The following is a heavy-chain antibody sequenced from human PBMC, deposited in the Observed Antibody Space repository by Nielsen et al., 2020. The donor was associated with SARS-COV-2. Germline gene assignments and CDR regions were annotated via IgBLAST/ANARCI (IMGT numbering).Heavy chain of an antibody. CDR1: GFTFSSYT. CDR2: ISTSSYTI. D-gene: IGHD5-18*01. J-gene: IGHJ6*02. Sequence: GGSLRLSCAASGFTFSSYTMNWVRQAPGKGLEWVSYISTSSYTIYYADSVKGRFTISRDNAKNSLYLQMNSLRAEDTAVYYCAGHTTMAIYYYYGMDVWGQGTAVTVSS. V-gene: IGHV3-48*01. CDR3: AGHTTMAIYYYYGMDV.